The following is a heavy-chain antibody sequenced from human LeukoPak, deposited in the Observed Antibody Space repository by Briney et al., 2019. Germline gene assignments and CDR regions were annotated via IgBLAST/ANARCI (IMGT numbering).Heavy chain of an antibody. CDR2: ISGSGGST. D-gene: IGHD5-18*01. CDR3: AKDQGGYSYGSYFDY. V-gene: IGHV3-23*01. Sequence: GGSLRLSCAASGFTFSSYAMSWVRQAPGKGLEWVSAISGSGGSTYYADSVKGRFTISRDNSKNTLYLQMNSLRAEDTAVYYCAKDQGGYSYGSYFDYWGQGTLVTVSS. J-gene: IGHJ4*02. CDR1: GFTFSSYA.